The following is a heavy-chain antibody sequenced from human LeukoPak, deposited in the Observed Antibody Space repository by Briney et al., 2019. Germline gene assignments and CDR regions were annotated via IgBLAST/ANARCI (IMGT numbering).Heavy chain of an antibody. D-gene: IGHD6-6*01. CDR2: INPSGGST. CDR1: GYTFTSYY. Sequence: GASVKVSCKASGYTFTSYYMHWVRQAPGQGLEWMGIINPSGGSTSYAQKFQGSVTMTRDMSTSTVYMELSSLRSEDTAVYYCARVGVAARRTYYFDYWGQGTLVTVSS. J-gene: IGHJ4*02. V-gene: IGHV1-46*01. CDR3: ARVGVAARRTYYFDY.